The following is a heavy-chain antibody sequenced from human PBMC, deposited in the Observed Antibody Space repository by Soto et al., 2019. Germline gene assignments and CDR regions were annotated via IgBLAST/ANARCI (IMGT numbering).Heavy chain of an antibody. Sequence: SGFTFSSYGMHCVRQAPGKGLEWVTVISYDGSNKYYADSVKGRFTISRDNSKNTLYLQMNSLRAEDTAVYYCAKAHCSSTSCYPNYYYYYGMDVWGQGTTVTVSS. V-gene: IGHV3-30*18. J-gene: IGHJ6*02. D-gene: IGHD2-2*01. CDR1: GFTFSSYG. CDR2: ISYDGSNK. CDR3: AKAHCSSTSCYPNYYYYYGMDV.